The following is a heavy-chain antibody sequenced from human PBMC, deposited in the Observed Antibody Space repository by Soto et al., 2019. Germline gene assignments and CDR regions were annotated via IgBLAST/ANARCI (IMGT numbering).Heavy chain of an antibody. Sequence: GGSLRLSCAASGFTFSSYAMTWVRQAPGKGLEWVSSISSSSSYIYYADSVKGRFTISRDNAKNSLYLQMNSLRAEDTAVYYCVQLSSVDYWGQGTLVTVSS. J-gene: IGHJ4*02. V-gene: IGHV3-21*01. CDR3: VQLSSVDY. CDR2: ISSSSSYI. D-gene: IGHD6-13*01. CDR1: GFTFSSYA.